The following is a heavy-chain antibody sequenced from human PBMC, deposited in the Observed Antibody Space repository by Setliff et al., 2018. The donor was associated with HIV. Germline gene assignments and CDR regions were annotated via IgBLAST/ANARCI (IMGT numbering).Heavy chain of an antibody. CDR3: ARDPLYYYDSSGYPDY. J-gene: IGHJ4*02. D-gene: IGHD3-22*01. CDR1: GFTFTSSA. Sequence: SVKVSCKASGFTFTSSAMQWVRQARGQRLEWIGWIVVGSGNTNYAQKLQGRVTMTTDTSTSTAYMELRSLRSGDTAMYYCARDPLYYYDSSGYPDYWGQGTLVTVSS. V-gene: IGHV1-58*02. CDR2: IVVGSGNT.